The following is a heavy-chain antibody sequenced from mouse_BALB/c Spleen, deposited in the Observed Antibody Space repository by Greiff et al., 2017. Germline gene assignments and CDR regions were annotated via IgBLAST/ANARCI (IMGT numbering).Heavy chain of an antibody. V-gene: IGHV5-12-1*01. CDR3: ARQGATGTLFDY. CDR2: ISSGGGST. J-gene: IGHJ2*01. D-gene: IGHD4-1*01. Sequence: EVQRVESGGGLVKPGGSLKLSCAASGFAFSSYDMSWVRQTPEKRLEWVAYISSGGGSTYYPDTVKGRFTISRDNAKNTLYLQMSSLKSEDTAMYYCARQGATGTLFDYWGQGTTLTVSS. CDR1: GFAFSSYD.